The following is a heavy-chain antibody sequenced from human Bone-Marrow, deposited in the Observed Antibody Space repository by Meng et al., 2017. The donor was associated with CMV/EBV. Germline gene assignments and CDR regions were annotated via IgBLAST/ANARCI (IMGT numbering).Heavy chain of an antibody. CDR3: AKAHYADPS. CDR1: GFTFSSYA. V-gene: IGHV3-23*01. J-gene: IGHJ4*03. Sequence: GESLKISCAASGFTFSSYAMTWVRQAPGKGLEWVSAISAGGGSTFYADSVKGRYTICRDNSKDTLYLQMNSLRAEDTAIYYCAKAHYADPSWGQGTLVTVSS. CDR2: ISAGGGST. D-gene: IGHD4-17*01.